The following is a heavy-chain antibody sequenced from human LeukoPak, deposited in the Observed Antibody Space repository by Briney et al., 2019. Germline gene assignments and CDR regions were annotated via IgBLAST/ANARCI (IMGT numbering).Heavy chain of an antibody. CDR2: INHSGST. Sequence: SETLSLTCAVYGGSFSGYYWSWIRQPPGKGLEWIGEINHSGSTNYNPSLKSRVTISVDTSKNQFSLKLSSVTAADTAVYYCARDTYYYDSSGKNICDYWGQGTLVTVSS. D-gene: IGHD3-22*01. CDR1: GGSFSGYY. CDR3: ARDTYYYDSSGKNICDY. V-gene: IGHV4-34*01. J-gene: IGHJ4*02.